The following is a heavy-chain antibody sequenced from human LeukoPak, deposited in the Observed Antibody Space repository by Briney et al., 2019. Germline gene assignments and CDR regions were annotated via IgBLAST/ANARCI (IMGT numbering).Heavy chain of an antibody. Sequence: GRSLRLSCAASGFTFSSYGMHWVRQAPGKGLEWVAVISYDGSNKYYADSVKGRFTISRDNSKNTLYLQMNSLRAEDTAVYYCAKETEVVDIAMVTFAYWGQGILVTVSS. D-gene: IGHD5-18*01. CDR1: GFTFSSYG. CDR3: AKETEVVDIAMVTFAY. CDR2: ISYDGSNK. J-gene: IGHJ4*02. V-gene: IGHV3-30*18.